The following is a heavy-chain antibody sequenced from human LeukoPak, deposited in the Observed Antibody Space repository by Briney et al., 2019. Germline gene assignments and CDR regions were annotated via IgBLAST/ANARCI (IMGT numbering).Heavy chain of an antibody. CDR2: INHSGST. Sequence: SETLSLTCAVYGGSFSGYYWSWIRQPPGKGLEWIGEINHSGSTNYNPSLKSRVTISVDTSKNQFSLKLSSVTAADTAVYYCARHDGRIRIGGWSDPWGQGTLVTVSS. V-gene: IGHV4-34*01. CDR1: GGSFSGYY. CDR3: ARHDGRIRIGGWSDP. D-gene: IGHD3-16*01. J-gene: IGHJ5*02.